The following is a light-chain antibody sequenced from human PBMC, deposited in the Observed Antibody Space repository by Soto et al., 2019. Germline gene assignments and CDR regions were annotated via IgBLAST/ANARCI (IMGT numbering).Light chain of an antibody. CDR1: QRISSW. V-gene: IGKV1-5*01. Sequence: DSQMTQSPSTLSASVGDRVSITCRASQRISSWLAWYQQKPGKAPKLLIYDASSLESGVPSRFSGSGSGTEFTLTISSLQPDDFATYYCQRYHGYSWTFGQGTKVDIK. J-gene: IGKJ1*01. CDR3: QRYHGYSWT. CDR2: DAS.